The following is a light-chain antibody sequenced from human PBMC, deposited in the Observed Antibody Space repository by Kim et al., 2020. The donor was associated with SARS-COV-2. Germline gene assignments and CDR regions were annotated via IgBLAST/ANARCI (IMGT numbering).Light chain of an antibody. CDR1: QRNLYNSTNANY. Sequence: PTINCKSTQRNLYNSTNANYLGSYQQTQGPPPKLLIYWASTREAGVPDRFSDKGSGADFTHGMSSLQAEDVTVYYRQQYYSTPITFGQGTRLEIK. CDR3: QQYYSTPIT. V-gene: IGKV4-1*01. J-gene: IGKJ5*01. CDR2: WAS.